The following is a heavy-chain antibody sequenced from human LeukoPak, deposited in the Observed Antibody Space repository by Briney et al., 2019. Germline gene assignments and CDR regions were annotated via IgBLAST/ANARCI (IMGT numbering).Heavy chain of an antibody. V-gene: IGHV3-23*01. CDR1: GFTFSSYA. Sequence: PGGSLRLSCAASGFTFSSYAMSWVRQAPGKRLEWVSAISGSGGSTYYADSVKGRFTISRDNSKNTLYLQMNSLRAEDTAVYYCAKDRGDYDYVWGSYRPYFDYWGQGTLVTVSS. J-gene: IGHJ4*02. CDR2: ISGSGGST. D-gene: IGHD3-16*02. CDR3: AKDRGDYDYVWGSYRPYFDY.